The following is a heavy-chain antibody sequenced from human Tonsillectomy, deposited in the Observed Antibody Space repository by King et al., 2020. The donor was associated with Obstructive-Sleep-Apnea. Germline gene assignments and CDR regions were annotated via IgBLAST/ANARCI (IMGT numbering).Heavy chain of an antibody. CDR3: ASAVKTYYYDSSGLDY. CDR1: GGSISSGDYY. D-gene: IGHD3-22*01. V-gene: IGHV4-30-4*01. CDR2: IYYSGST. Sequence: QLQESGPGLVKPSQTLSLICTVSGGSISSGDYYWSWIRQPPGKGLEWIGYIYYSGSTYYNPSLKSRVTISIDTSKNQFSLKLSSVTAADTAVYFCASAVKTYYYDSSGLDYWGQGTLVTVSS. J-gene: IGHJ4*02.